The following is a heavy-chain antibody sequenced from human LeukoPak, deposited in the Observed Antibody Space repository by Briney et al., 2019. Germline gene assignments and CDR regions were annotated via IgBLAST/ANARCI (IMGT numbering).Heavy chain of an antibody. J-gene: IGHJ5*02. V-gene: IGHV4-39*01. D-gene: IGHD6-13*01. Sequence: PSETLSLTCTVSGGSISSSSYYWGWIRQPPGKGLEWIGSIYYSGSTYYNPSLKSRVTISVDTSKNQFSLTLSSVTAADTAVYYCASTIAAAGTPYNWFDPWGQGTLVTVSS. CDR2: IYYSGST. CDR1: GGSISSSSYY. CDR3: ASTIAAAGTPYNWFDP.